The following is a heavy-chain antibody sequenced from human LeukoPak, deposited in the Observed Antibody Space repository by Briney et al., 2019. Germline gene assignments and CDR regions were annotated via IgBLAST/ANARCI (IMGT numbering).Heavy chain of an antibody. V-gene: IGHV4-4*02. Sequence: SETLSLTCAVSGGSISSSNWWSWVRQPPGKGLEWIGEIYHSGSTNYNPSLKSRVTISVDKSRNQFSLKLSSVTAADTAVYYCARGVAFYFGSGSPNYWGQGTLVTVS. CDR3: ARGVAFYFGSGSPNY. CDR2: IYHSGST. J-gene: IGHJ4*02. D-gene: IGHD3-10*01. CDR1: GGSISSSNW.